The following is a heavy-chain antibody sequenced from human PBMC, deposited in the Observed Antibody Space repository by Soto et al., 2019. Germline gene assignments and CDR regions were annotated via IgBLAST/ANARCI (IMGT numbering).Heavy chain of an antibody. J-gene: IGHJ4*02. V-gene: IGHV1-69*06. Sequence: AASVKVSCKASGGTFSSYAISWVRQAPGQGLEWMGGIIPIFGTANYAQKFQGRVTITADKSTSTAYMELSSLRSEDTAVYYCARDSSGYYDFDYWGQGTLVTVSS. CDR1: GGTFSSYA. CDR3: ARDSSGYYDFDY. CDR2: IIPIFGTA. D-gene: IGHD3-22*01.